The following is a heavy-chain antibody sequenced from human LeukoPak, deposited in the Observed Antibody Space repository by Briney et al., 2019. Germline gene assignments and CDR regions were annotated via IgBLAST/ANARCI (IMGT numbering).Heavy chain of an antibody. D-gene: IGHD4-23*01. J-gene: IGHJ2*01. CDR2: INHSGTT. CDR3: VRATTVVRRFFGL. CDR1: GGSFSAYY. V-gene: IGHV4-34*01. Sequence: SETLSLTCAVYGGSFSAYYWSWIRQSPGEGLEWIGEINHSGTTNYNPSLKSRVTISIDTSKNQFSLKLSSVTAADTAKYYCVRATTVVRRFFGLWGRGTLIIVSS.